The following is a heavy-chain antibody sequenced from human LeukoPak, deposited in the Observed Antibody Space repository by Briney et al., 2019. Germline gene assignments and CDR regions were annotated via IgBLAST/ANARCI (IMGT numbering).Heavy chain of an antibody. V-gene: IGHV1-46*01. CDR1: GYTFTGYY. CDR3: ARGLNDYGDYMDV. J-gene: IGHJ6*03. CDR2: INPSGGST. Sequence: ASVKVSCKASGYTFTGYYMHWVRQAPGQGLEWMGIINPSGGSTSYAQKFQGRVTMTRDMSTSTVYMELSSLRSEDTAVYYCARGLNDYGDYMDVWGKGTTVTVSS. D-gene: IGHD4-17*01.